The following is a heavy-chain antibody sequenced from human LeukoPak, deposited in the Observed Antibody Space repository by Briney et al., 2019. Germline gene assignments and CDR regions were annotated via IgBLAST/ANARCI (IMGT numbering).Heavy chain of an antibody. J-gene: IGHJ4*02. CDR1: GYTFTNYG. D-gene: IGHD1-1*01. Sequence: ASVKVSCKASGYTFTNYGISWVRQAPGQGLEWMGWINGYNGKTNYSQKFQDRVTMTTDTSTSTAYMELRSLRSDDTAVYYCARDSAGTTDEKVDYWGQGTLVTVSS. CDR2: INGYNGKT. CDR3: ARDSAGTTDEKVDY. V-gene: IGHV1-18*01.